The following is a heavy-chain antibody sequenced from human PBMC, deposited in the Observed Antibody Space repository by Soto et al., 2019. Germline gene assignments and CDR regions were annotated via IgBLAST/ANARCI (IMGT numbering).Heavy chain of an antibody. CDR3: AKQQMGVIRALDY. V-gene: IGHV3-23*01. D-gene: IGHD1-26*01. Sequence: GGSLRLSCAASGFTFSNYAMSWIRQAPGKGQEWVSTIRETGNTYYADSVRGRFATSRDNSENTLYLQMSSLRAEDTAVYYCAKQQMGVIRALDYWGQGTLVTVSS. J-gene: IGHJ4*02. CDR2: IRETGNT. CDR1: GFTFSNYA.